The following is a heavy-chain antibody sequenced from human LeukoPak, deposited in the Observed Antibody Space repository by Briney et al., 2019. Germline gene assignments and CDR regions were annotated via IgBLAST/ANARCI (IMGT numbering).Heavy chain of an antibody. Sequence: GGSLRLSCAASGFTFSSYWMHWVRQAPGKGLVWVSRINRDGSRTSYADSVKGRFTISRDNAKNTLNLQMNSLRAEDTALYYCASGITMTLDYWGQGTLVTVSS. V-gene: IGHV3-74*01. CDR2: INRDGSRT. J-gene: IGHJ4*02. D-gene: IGHD3-22*01. CDR3: ASGITMTLDY. CDR1: GFTFSSYW.